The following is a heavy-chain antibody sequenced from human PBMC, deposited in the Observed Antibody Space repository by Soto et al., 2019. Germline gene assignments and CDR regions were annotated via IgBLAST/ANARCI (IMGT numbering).Heavy chain of an antibody. CDR1: GFDFTYYA. J-gene: IGHJ4*02. V-gene: IGHV3-30*18. CDR3: AKGGGVGGTLGVFDL. Sequence: QVQLVESGGGAVQPWESLSLSCVASGFDFTYYAMHWVRQAPGKGLESVAVMSSDGSKIHHTDSVKGLFTISRDNSKNIPYRQMTRLRKADIGVCFCAKGGGVGGTLGVFDLWGQGTLVCVSS. D-gene: IGHD1-26*01. CDR2: MSSDGSKI.